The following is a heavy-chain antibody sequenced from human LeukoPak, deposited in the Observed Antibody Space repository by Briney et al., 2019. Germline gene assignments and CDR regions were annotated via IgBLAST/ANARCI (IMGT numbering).Heavy chain of an antibody. CDR1: GGSISSSSYY. D-gene: IGHD4-17*01. CDR2: IYYSGST. Sequence: SETLSLTCTVSGGSISSSSYYWGWIRQPPGKGLEWIGSIYYSGSTYYNPSLKSRVTISVDTSKNQFSLKLSSVTAADTAVYYCARLYDYGDSAPFFDYWGQGTLVNDSS. J-gene: IGHJ4*02. CDR3: ARLYDYGDSAPFFDY. V-gene: IGHV4-39*01.